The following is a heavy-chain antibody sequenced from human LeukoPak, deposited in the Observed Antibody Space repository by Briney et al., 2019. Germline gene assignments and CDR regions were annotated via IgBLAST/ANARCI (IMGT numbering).Heavy chain of an antibody. J-gene: IGHJ4*02. CDR1: GFTFSSYA. CDR2: ISGGGGST. V-gene: IGHV3-23*01. D-gene: IGHD6-19*01. CDR3: AKLIAVAGPYYFDY. Sequence: GGSLRLSCAASGFTFSSYAMNWVRQAPGKGLEWVSAISGGGGSTYFADSVKGRFTISRDNSKNTLYLQMNSLRAEDTAVYYCAKLIAVAGPYYFDYWGQGTLVTVSS.